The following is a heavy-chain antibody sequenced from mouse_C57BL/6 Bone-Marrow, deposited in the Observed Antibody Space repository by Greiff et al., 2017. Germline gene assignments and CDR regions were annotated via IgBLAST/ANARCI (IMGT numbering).Heavy chain of an antibody. CDR2: IRSKSNNYAT. Sequence: EVMLVESGGGLVQPKGSLKLSCAASGFSFNTYAMNWVRPAPGKGLEWVARIRSKSNNYATYYADSVKDRFTISRDDSESMLYLQMNNLKTEDTAMYYCVRHGTFYAMDYWGQVTSVTVSS. CDR1: GFSFNTYA. J-gene: IGHJ4*01. CDR3: VRHGTFYAMDY. D-gene: IGHD4-1*01. V-gene: IGHV10-1*01.